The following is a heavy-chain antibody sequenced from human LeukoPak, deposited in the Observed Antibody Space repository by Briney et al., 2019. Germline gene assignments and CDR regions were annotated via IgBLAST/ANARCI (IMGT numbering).Heavy chain of an antibody. D-gene: IGHD4-11*01. Sequence: GRSLRLSCAASGFTLGSYGMHWVRQAPGKGLEWLAVIWHDGSTKDYVDSMKGRFTISRDNSKNTLFLQMNSLRAEDTAVYYCVTMTTVNAFDMWGQGTMVTVSS. CDR1: GFTLGSYG. J-gene: IGHJ3*02. V-gene: IGHV3-33*01. CDR2: IWHDGSTK. CDR3: VTMTTVNAFDM.